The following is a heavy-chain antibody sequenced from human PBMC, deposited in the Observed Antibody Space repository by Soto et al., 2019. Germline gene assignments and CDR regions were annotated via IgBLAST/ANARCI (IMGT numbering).Heavy chain of an antibody. D-gene: IGHD2-2*02. CDR2: ISYDGSNK. Sequence: PGGSLRLSCAASGFTFSSYAMHWVRQAPGKGLEWVAVISYDGSNKYYADSVKGRFTISRDNSKNTLYLQMNSLRAEDTAVYYCARDTYCGSTSCYTPNWFDPWGQGTLVTVSS. CDR1: GFTFSSYA. CDR3: ARDTYCGSTSCYTPNWFDP. J-gene: IGHJ5*02. V-gene: IGHV3-30-3*01.